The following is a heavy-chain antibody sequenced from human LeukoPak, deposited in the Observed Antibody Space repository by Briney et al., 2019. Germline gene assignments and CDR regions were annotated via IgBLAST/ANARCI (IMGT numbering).Heavy chain of an antibody. J-gene: IGHJ4*02. CDR3: ARQVSSGYYGYYFDY. CDR2: INHSGST. D-gene: IGHD3-22*01. CDR1: GGSISSSSYY. Sequence: PSQTLSLTCTVSGGSISSSSYYWGWIRQPPGKGLEWIGEINHSGSTNYNPSLKSRVTISVDTSKNQFSLKLSSVTAADTAVYYCARQVSSGYYGYYFDYWGQGTLVTVSS. V-gene: IGHV4-39*01.